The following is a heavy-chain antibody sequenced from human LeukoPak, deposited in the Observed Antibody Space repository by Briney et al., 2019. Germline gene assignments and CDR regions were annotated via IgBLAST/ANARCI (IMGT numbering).Heavy chain of an antibody. D-gene: IGHD5-24*01. V-gene: IGHV4-4*07. CDR3: ARASWRDGYNSGTFDY. CDR2: IYTSGST. J-gene: IGHJ4*02. CDR1: GGSISSYY. Sequence: SETLSLTCTVSGGSISSYYWSWIRQPAGKGLEWIGRIYTSGSTNYNPSLKSRVTMSVDTSKNQFSLKLSSVTAADTAVYYCARASWRDGYNSGTFDYWGQGTLVTVSS.